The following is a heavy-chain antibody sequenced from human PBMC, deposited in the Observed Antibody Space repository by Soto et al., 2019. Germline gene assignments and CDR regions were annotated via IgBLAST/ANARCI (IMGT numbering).Heavy chain of an antibody. CDR2: ISAYTGNT. CDR1: GFPFTDYG. D-gene: IGHD2-2*01. Sequence: AASVKVSCKASGFPFTDYGFTWVRQAPGEGLEWMGWISAYTGNTNYAQKVQGRVTMSTDTSTSIAYLELRSLRSDDTAVYYCARGPESRSTAYSDYWGQGTLVTVSS. V-gene: IGHV1-18*01. J-gene: IGHJ4*02. CDR3: ARGPESRSTAYSDY.